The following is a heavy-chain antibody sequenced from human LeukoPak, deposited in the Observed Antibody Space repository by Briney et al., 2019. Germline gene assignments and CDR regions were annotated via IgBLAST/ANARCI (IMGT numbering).Heavy chain of an antibody. CDR2: ISGSGGST. CDR3: AKVSASSWLGAFDI. J-gene: IGHJ3*02. D-gene: IGHD6-13*01. Sequence: GGSLRLSCAASGFTFSSYAMSWVRQAPGKGLEWVSAISGSGGSTYYADSVKGRSTISRDNSKNSLYLQMNSLRTEDTALYYCAKVSASSWLGAFDIWGQGTMVTVSS. CDR1: GFTFSSYA. V-gene: IGHV3-23*01.